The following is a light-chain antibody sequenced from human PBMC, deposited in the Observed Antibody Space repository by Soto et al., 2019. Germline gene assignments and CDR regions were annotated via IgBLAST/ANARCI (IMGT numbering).Light chain of an antibody. J-gene: IGLJ1*01. V-gene: IGLV1-40*01. CDR2: GDY. CDR1: SSNIGADYD. Sequence: QTVVTQPPSVSGAPGQRVTISCTGNSSNIGADYDVHWYQHLPGTAPKLLIFGDYNRPSGVPDRISGSRSGTSASLAITGLQAEDEADYYCQSYDRSLSGFVFGTGTKLTVL. CDR3: QSYDRSLSGFV.